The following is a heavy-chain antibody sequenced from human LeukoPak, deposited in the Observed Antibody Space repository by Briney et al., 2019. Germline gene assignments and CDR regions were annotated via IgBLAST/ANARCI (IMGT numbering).Heavy chain of an antibody. CDR1: GFTFSSYW. V-gene: IGHV3-7*01. D-gene: IGHD6-19*01. J-gene: IGHJ6*03. CDR3: ARCSSGWYFTYYYMDV. Sequence: GGSLRLSCAASGFTFSSYWMSWVRQAPGKGLEWVANIKQDGSEKYYVDSVKGRFTISRDNAKNSLYLQMNSLRAEDTAVYYCARCSSGWYFTYYYMDVWGKGTTVTISS. CDR2: IKQDGSEK.